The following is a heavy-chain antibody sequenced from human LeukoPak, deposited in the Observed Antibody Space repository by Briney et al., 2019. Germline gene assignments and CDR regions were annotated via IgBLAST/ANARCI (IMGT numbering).Heavy chain of an antibody. D-gene: IGHD4-17*01. CDR3: AKVGGKTTVTTDFDY. CDR1: GFTFSSNY. Sequence: GGSLRLSCAASGFTFSSNYMSWVRQAPGKGLEWVSVIYSGGSTYYADSVKGRFTISRDNSKNTLYLQMNSLRAEDTAVYYCAKVGGKTTVTTDFDYWGQGTLVTVSS. CDR2: IYSGGST. V-gene: IGHV3-53*05. J-gene: IGHJ4*02.